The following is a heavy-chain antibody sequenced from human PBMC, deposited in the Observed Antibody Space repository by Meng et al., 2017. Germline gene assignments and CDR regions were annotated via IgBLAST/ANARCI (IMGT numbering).Heavy chain of an antibody. CDR2: ISSSCSTI. Sequence: GGSLRLSCAASGFTFSSYEMNWVRQAPGKGLEWVSYISSSCSTIYYADSVKGRFTISRDNAKNSLYLQMNSLRAEDTAVYYCAREGGRWLVRFQVDYWGQGTLVTVSS. CDR3: AREGGRWLVRFQVDY. D-gene: IGHD6-19*01. V-gene: IGHV3-48*03. J-gene: IGHJ4*02. CDR1: GFTFSSYE.